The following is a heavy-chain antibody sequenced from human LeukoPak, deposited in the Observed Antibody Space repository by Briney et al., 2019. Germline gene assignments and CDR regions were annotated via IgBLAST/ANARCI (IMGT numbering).Heavy chain of an antibody. D-gene: IGHD6-13*01. CDR2: ISYDGSNK. CDR3: AKGRYSSSWSEFDP. V-gene: IGHV3-30*04. CDR1: GFTFSSYA. Sequence: QTGGSLRLSCAASGFTFSSYAMHWVRQAPGKGLEWVAVISYDGSNKYYADSVKGRFTISRDNSKNTLYLQMNSLRAEDTAVYHCAKGRYSSSWSEFDPWGQGTLVTVSS. J-gene: IGHJ5*02.